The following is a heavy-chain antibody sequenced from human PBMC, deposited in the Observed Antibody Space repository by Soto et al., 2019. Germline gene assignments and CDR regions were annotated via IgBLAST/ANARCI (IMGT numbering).Heavy chain of an antibody. Sequence: PWGSLRISCAPSVFSFSNYAMNWVRQAPGKGLEWVAAITSVGYTYYVDSLKGRFTISRDNSKNTLFLQMNSLRAEDTAVYYCAKDLIDYSNSYFDYWGQGTLVTVSS. J-gene: IGHJ4*02. CDR1: VFSFSNYA. V-gene: IGHV3-23*01. CDR2: ITSVGYT. D-gene: IGHD4-4*01. CDR3: AKDLIDYSNSYFDY.